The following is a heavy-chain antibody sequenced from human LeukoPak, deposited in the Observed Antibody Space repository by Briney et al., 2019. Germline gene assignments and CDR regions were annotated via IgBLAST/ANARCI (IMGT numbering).Heavy chain of an antibody. CDR2: ISTSSSYI. V-gene: IGHV3-21*01. Sequence: GTLTLTCAASGFTFSSYSMNWVRQPPGKGLEWDSSISTSSSYIYYADSVKGRFTISTDNTKKSLYLQMNSLRAEDTAVYYCARVGEYYDFWSGYFTREGYYYGMDVWGQGTTVTVSS. CDR3: ARVGEYYDFWSGYFTREGYYYGMDV. CDR1: GFTFSSYS. D-gene: IGHD3-3*01. J-gene: IGHJ6*02.